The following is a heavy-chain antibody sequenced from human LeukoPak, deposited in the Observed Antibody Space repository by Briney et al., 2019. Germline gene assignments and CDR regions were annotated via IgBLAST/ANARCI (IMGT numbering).Heavy chain of an antibody. Sequence: PGGSLRLSCAASEFSVGSNYMTWVRQAPGKGLEWVSLIYSGGSTYYADSVKGRFTISRDNSKNTLYLQMNSLRAEDTAVYYCARVFIGDYGDYQFDYWGQGTLVTASS. V-gene: IGHV3-66*01. D-gene: IGHD4-17*01. J-gene: IGHJ4*02. CDR3: ARVFIGDYGDYQFDY. CDR1: EFSVGSNY. CDR2: IYSGGST.